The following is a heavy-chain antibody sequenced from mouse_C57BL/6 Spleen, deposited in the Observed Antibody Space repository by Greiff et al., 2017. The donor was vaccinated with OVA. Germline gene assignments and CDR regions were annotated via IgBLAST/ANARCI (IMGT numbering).Heavy chain of an antibody. Sequence: QVQLKQPGAELVRPGSSVKLSCKASGYTFTSYWMHWVKQRPIQGLEWIGNIDPSDSETHYNQKFKDKATLTVDKSSSTDYMQLSSLTSEDSAVYYCARGGDGSFYAMDYWGQGTSVTVSS. V-gene: IGHV1-52*01. CDR1: GYTFTSYW. CDR3: ARGGDGSFYAMDY. D-gene: IGHD1-1*01. J-gene: IGHJ4*01. CDR2: IDPSDSET.